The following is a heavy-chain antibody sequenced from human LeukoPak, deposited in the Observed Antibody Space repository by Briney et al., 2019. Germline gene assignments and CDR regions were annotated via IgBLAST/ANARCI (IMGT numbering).Heavy chain of an antibody. CDR2: INPNSGGT. J-gene: IGHJ4*02. D-gene: IGHD3-10*01. CDR1: GYTFTGYY. Sequence: GASVKVSCKASGYTFTGYYMHWVRQAPGQGLEWMGWINPNSGGTNYAQKFQGRVTMTRDTSISTAYMELSRLRSDDTAVCYCARSNYYGSGSYHGYWGQGTLVTVSS. CDR3: ARSNYYGSGSYHGY. V-gene: IGHV1-2*02.